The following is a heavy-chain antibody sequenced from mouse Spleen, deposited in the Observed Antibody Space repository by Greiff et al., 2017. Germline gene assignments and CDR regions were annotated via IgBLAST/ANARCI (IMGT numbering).Heavy chain of an antibody. J-gene: IGHJ4*01. V-gene: IGHV2-2*01. CDR2: IWSGGST. CDR3: DRKGHDYGASMVCDY. CDR1: GFSFTSYG. Sequence: VQRVESGPGLVQPSQSLSITCTVSGFSFTSYGVHWVRQSPGPGLEWLGVIWSGGSTDYNAAFISRLSISKDNSKSEVIFKMNRLQADDTAKDYCDRKGHDYGASMVCDYGGQGTTVTVSA. D-gene: IGHD1-2*01.